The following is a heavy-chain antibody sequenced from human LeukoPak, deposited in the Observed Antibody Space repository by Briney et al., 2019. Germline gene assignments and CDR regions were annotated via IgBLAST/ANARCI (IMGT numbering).Heavy chain of an antibody. V-gene: IGHV3-30-3*01. D-gene: IGHD3-3*02. CDR2: ISYDGSND. CDR3: ARDSQHLNFDY. CDR1: GFTLSSYA. J-gene: IGHJ4*02. Sequence: GGSLRLSCAASGFTLSSYAMHWVRQAPGKGLEWVAVISYDGSNDYYADSVKGRFTISRDNSKNTLYLQMNSLSAEDTAVYYCARDSQHLNFDYWGQGTLVTVSS.